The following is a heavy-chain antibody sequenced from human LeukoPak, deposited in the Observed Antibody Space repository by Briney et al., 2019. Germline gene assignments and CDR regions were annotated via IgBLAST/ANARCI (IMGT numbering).Heavy chain of an antibody. V-gene: IGHV3-23*01. CDR3: AKLFRYYYDSSGPRGIDC. Sequence: GGSLRLSCAASGFTFSSYAMSWVRQAPGKGLEWVSAISGSGGSTYYADSVKGRFTISRDNSKNTLYLQMNSLRAEDTAVYYCAKLFRYYYDSSGPRGIDCWGQGTLVTVSS. J-gene: IGHJ4*02. D-gene: IGHD3-22*01. CDR2: ISGSGGST. CDR1: GFTFSSYA.